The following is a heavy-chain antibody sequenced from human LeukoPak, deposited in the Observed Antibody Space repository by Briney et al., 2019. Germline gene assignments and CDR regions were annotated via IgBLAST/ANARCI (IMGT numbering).Heavy chain of an antibody. CDR2: IYHSGST. Sequence: TLSLTCAVSGGSISSGGYSWSCIRQPPGKGLEWIGYIYHSGSTYYNPSLKSRVTISVDRSKNQFSLKLSSVTAADTAVYYCARGGRYFDGENYFDYWGQGTLVTVSS. D-gene: IGHD3-9*01. CDR3: ARGGRYFDGENYFDY. CDR1: GGSISSGGYS. V-gene: IGHV4-30-2*01. J-gene: IGHJ4*02.